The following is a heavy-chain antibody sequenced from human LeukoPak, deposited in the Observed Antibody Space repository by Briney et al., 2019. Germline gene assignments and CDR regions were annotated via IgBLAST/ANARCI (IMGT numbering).Heavy chain of an antibody. Sequence: PGGSLRLSCAASGFTFSDYYMSWIRQAPGKGLEWVSFISSSSDNTKYADSVKGRFTISRDNAKNLLYLQMNSLRAEDTAVYYCARSEFEAFDMWGQGTMVTVSS. D-gene: IGHD3-10*01. CDR1: GFTFSDYY. CDR2: ISSSSDNT. J-gene: IGHJ3*02. V-gene: IGHV3-11*03. CDR3: ARSEFEAFDM.